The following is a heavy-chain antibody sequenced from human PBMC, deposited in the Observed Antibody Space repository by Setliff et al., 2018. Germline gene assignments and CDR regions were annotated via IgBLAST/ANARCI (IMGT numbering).Heavy chain of an antibody. CDR3: LRDRPYSNSPEDVFDI. CDR1: GYTFTDYA. V-gene: IGHV1-3*01. Sequence: RASVKVSCKASGYTFTDYAIQWVRQAPGQRLEWVGWINVGNGNTKYSQKLQGRVTMTRVTSASTAYMELSGLRSEDTAVYYCLRDRPYSNSPEDVFDIWGQGTAVTVSS. J-gene: IGHJ3*02. CDR2: INVGNGNT. D-gene: IGHD4-4*01.